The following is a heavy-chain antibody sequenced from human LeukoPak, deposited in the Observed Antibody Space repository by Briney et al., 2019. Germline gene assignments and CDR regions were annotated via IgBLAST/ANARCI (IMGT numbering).Heavy chain of an antibody. D-gene: IGHD3-10*01. CDR1: GGSYSGHY. Sequence: SETLSLTCAVSGGSYSGHYWGWIRQSPGKGLEWIGEIHYTGATSYNPSVKRRATISGDTSKNRFSLRLTSVTAADTAVYYCAGGVLSIYYFDIWGQGSLVTVSS. J-gene: IGHJ3*02. V-gene: IGHV4-34*01. CDR3: AGGVLSIYYFDI. CDR2: IHYTGAT.